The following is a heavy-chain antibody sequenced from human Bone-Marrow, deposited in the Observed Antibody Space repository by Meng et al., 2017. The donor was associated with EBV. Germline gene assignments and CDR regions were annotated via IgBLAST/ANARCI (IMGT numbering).Heavy chain of an antibody. D-gene: IGHD2-8*01. J-gene: IGHJ4*02. CDR1: GFTLRSYS. CDR3: ARDRTSNRFDY. CDR2: ISSNSIDI. Sequence: EVQLEESGGGLVKPGDSLRLSCAASGFTLRSYSMNWVRLAPGKGLEWVSSISSNSIDIYYADLVKGRFTISRDNAKNSLFLQMNSLRAEDTAVYYCARDRTSNRFDYWGQGTLFNVSS. V-gene: IGHV3-21*01.